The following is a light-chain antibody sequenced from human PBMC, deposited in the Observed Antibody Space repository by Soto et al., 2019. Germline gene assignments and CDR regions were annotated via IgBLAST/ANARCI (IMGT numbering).Light chain of an antibody. J-gene: IGKJ1*01. CDR3: QQYNSYS. CDR2: HAS. V-gene: IGKV1-5*01. Sequence: DIQMTQNPSTLPASVGDRVTITCRASQSISNWLVWYQQKPGTAPKVLIYHASNLQSGVPSRFSGSGSGTEFTLTISSLQPDDFATYYCQQYNSYSFGQRSKVDIK. CDR1: QSISNW.